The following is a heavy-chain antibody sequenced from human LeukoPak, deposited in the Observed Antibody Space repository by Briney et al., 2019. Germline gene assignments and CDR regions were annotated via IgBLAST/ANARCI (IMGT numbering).Heavy chain of an antibody. D-gene: IGHD4-23*01. CDR3: ARDAGYGGNSDY. J-gene: IGHJ4*02. V-gene: IGHV3-7*01. Sequence: GGSLRLSCAASGFTFNMYWMTWVRQAPGKGLVSVAYINKDGSDKYYVDSVKGRFTVSRDNAKISLYLQMNSLRAEDTAVYYCARDAGYGGNSDYWGQGTLVTVSS. CDR2: INKDGSDK. CDR1: GFTFNMYW.